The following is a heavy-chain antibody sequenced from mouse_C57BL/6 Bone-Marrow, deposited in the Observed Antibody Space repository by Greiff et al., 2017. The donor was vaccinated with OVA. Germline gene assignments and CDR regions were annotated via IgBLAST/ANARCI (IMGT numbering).Heavy chain of an antibody. CDR2: IWGGGST. D-gene: IGHD1-1*01. V-gene: IGHV2-9*01. Sequence: VKLVESGPGLVAPSQSLSITCTVSGFSLTSYGVDWVRQPPGKGLEWLGVIWGGGSTNYNSALMSRLSISKDNSKSQVFLKMNMLQTDDTAMYDCAKQGNGSSSYWYFDVWGTGITVTVSS. J-gene: IGHJ1*03. CDR3: AKQGNGSSSYWYFDV. CDR1: GFSLTSYG.